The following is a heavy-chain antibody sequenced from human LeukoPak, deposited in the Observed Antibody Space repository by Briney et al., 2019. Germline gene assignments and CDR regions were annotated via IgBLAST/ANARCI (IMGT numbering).Heavy chain of an antibody. J-gene: IGHJ6*02. V-gene: IGHV4-34*01. CDR1: GGSFSGYY. CDR3: ASRYGMDV. CDR2: INHSGST. Sequence: PSETLSLTCAVYGGSFSGYYWSWIRQPPGKGLEWIGEINHSGSTNYNPSLKSRVTISVDTSKNQFSLKLSSVTAADTAVYYCASRYGMDVWGQGTTVTVSS.